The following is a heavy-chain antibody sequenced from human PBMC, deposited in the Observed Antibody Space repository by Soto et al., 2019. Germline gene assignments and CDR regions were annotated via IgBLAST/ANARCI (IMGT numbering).Heavy chain of an antibody. J-gene: IGHJ4*02. D-gene: IGHD1-26*01. V-gene: IGHV2-5*02. CDR3: AHAYGGRSLY. Sequence: QITLKESGPTLVKPTQTLTLTCTFSGFSLPTDRVGVGWIRQPPGKALEWLAVIYWDDTKTYRSSLKSRLTIXXDTSKNQVALTMTDMDPVDTATYYCAHAYGGRSLYWGQGTLVTVSS. CDR2: IYWDDTK. CDR1: GFSLPTDRVG.